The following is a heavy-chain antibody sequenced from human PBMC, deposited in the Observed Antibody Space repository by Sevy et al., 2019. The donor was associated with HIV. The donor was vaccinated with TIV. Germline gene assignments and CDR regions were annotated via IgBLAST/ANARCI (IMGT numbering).Heavy chain of an antibody. CDR3: ATGYCLGDSSGRDYYYYGIDV. CDR1: EFTFSDYA. CDR2: ISASRSFT. J-gene: IGHJ6*02. V-gene: IGHV3-23*01. D-gene: IGHD2-21*01. Sequence: GGSLRLSCSASEFTFSDYAMSWVRQAPGKGLEWVSSISASRSFTYYAASVKGRFTTSRDNARNSLSLQLNNLRAEDTAVYYCATGYCLGDSSGRDYYYYGIDVWGQGTMVTVSS.